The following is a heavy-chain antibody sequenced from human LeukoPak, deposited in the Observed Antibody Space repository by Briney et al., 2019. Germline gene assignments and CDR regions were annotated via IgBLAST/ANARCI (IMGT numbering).Heavy chain of an antibody. J-gene: IGHJ4*02. CDR2: MNPNSGGT. CDR3: ARTAETNFDY. Sequence: ASVKVSCKASGYTFTSYDINWVRQATGQGLEWMGWMNPNSGGTNYAQKFQGRVTMTRDTSISTAYMELSRLRSDDTAVYYCARTAETNFDYWGQGTLVTVSS. V-gene: IGHV1-2*02. CDR1: GYTFTSYD. D-gene: IGHD2-2*01.